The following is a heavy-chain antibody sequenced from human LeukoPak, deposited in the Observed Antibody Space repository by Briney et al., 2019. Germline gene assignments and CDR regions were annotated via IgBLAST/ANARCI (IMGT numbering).Heavy chain of an antibody. CDR3: VQDWAWGAFGY. Sequence: PGGSLRLSCAASGFTFSSYGMSWVRQAPGKGLEWVSGITGAGHTYYADSAQGRFTIYRDNSKNTLYLQMNRLGAEDTAIYYCVQDWAWGAFGYWGQGTLVTVSS. CDR2: ITGAGHT. CDR1: GFTFSSYG. V-gene: IGHV3-23*01. J-gene: IGHJ4*02. D-gene: IGHD7-27*01.